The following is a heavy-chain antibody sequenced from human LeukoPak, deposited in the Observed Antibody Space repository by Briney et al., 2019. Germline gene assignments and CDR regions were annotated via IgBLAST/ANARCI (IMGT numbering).Heavy chain of an antibody. D-gene: IGHD2-2*01. CDR1: GFTFSTYW. J-gene: IGHJ5*02. Sequence: GGSLRLSCAASGFTFSTYWMHWVRHAPGKGLVWVSRINSGGTTTNYADSVKGRFTISRDNAKNTLYLQMNSLRGEDTAVYYCATSNWFGPWGQGTLVTVSS. V-gene: IGHV3-74*01. CDR3: ATSNWFGP. CDR2: INSGGTTT.